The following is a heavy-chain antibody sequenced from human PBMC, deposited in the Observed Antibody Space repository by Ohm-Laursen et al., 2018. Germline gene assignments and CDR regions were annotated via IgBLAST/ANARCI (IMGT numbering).Heavy chain of an antibody. V-gene: IGHV3-7*01. CDR2: IKQDGSEK. J-gene: IGHJ4*02. CDR3: ARDRDGYPSFSSFDY. Sequence: SLRLSCTASGFTFSSYWMSWVRQAPGKGLEWVANIKQDGSEKYYVDFVKGRFTISRDNAKNSLYLQMNSLRAEDTAVYYCARDRDGYPSFSSFDYWGQGTLVTVSS. CDR1: GFTFSSYW. D-gene: IGHD5-24*01.